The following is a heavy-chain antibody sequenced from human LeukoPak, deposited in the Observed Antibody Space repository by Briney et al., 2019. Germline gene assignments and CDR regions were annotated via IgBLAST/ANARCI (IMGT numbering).Heavy chain of an antibody. CDR3: TRIYYASGNYGRPFDY. J-gene: IGHJ4*02. CDR1: GFTFGDYA. Sequence: GSLRLSCTASGFTFGDYAMSWVRQAPRKGLEWVGFIRSKAYGGTTEYAASVKGRFTISRDDSKSIAYPQMNSLKTEDTAVFYCTRIYYASGNYGRPFDYWGQGTLVTVSS. V-gene: IGHV3-49*04. D-gene: IGHD3-10*01. CDR2: IRSKAYGGTT.